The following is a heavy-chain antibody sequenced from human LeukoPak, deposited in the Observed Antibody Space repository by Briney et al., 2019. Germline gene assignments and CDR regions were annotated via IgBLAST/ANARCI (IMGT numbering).Heavy chain of an antibody. CDR3: VKAEGNWFDP. V-gene: IGHV3-30*02. J-gene: IGHJ5*02. Sequence: GGSLRLSCAASGFTFSSSWMSWVRQAPGKGLEWVAFIRYDGTNKYYGDSVKGRFTISRDNSKNTLYLQMNSLRVEDTAMYYCVKAEGNWFDPWGQGTLVTVSS. CDR2: IRYDGTNK. CDR1: GFTFSSSW.